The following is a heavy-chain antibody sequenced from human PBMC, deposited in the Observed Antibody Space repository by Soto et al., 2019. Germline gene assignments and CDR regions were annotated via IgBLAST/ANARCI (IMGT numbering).Heavy chain of an antibody. CDR3: TTDRPDSSDYGDYDEEYFQH. Sequence: GGSLSLSCAASGFTFSNAWMSWVRQAPGKGLEWVGRIKSKTDGGTTDYAAPVKGRFTISRDDSKNTLYLQMNSLKTEDTAVYYCTTDRPDSSDYGDYDEEYFQHWGQGTLVTVSS. V-gene: IGHV3-15*01. CDR2: IKSKTDGGTT. D-gene: IGHD4-17*01. CDR1: GFTFSNAW. J-gene: IGHJ1*01.